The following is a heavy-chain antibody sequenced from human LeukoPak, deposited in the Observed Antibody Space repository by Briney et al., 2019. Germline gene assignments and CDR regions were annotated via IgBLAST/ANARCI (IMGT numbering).Heavy chain of an antibody. D-gene: IGHD4-11*01. CDR2: ISGSGGST. CDR1: GFTFSSFA. Sequence: PGGSLRLSCAASGFTFSSFAMTWVRQAPGKGLEWVSSISGSGGSTNIADSVKGRFTISRDNSKNTLYLQMNSLRAEDTAAYYCAKERGGYNNYPGSGYSDYWGQGTLVTVSS. CDR3: AKERGGYNNYPGSGYSDY. J-gene: IGHJ4*02. V-gene: IGHV3-23*01.